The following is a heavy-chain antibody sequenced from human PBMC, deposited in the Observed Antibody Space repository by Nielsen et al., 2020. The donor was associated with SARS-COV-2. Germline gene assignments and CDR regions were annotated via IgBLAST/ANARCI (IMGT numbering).Heavy chain of an antibody. V-gene: IGHV4-34*01. Sequence: SETLSLTCAVYGGSFSGYYWSWIRQPPGKGLEWIGSIYYSGSTYYNPSPKSRVTISVDTSKNQFSLKLSSVTAADTAVYYCARVHSGYENRLFDYWGQGTLVTVSS. J-gene: IGHJ4*02. CDR3: ARVHSGYENRLFDY. CDR1: GGSFSGYY. CDR2: IYYSGST. D-gene: IGHD5-12*01.